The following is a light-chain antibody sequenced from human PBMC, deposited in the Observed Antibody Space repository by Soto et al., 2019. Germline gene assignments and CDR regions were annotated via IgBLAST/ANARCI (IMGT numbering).Light chain of an antibody. CDR2: AAS. CDR1: QSISSSY. V-gene: IGKV3-20*01. J-gene: IGKJ5*01. CDR3: QQYGSSPPVT. Sequence: IVLTQSPGTLSLSPGERATLSCRASQSISSSYLAWYQQKPGQAPRLLIYAASSRATGIPDRFSGSGSGTDFTLTISRLEPEDFAVYYCQQYGSSPPVTFGQGTRLEIK.